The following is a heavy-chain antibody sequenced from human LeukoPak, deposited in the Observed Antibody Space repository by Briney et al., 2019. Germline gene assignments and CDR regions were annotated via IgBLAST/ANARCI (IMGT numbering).Heavy chain of an antibody. CDR3: ALGPRMSPGIAAAGPSGYFDY. CDR2: INPNSGGT. Sequence: GASVKVSFKASGYTFTGYYMHWVRQAPGQGLEWMGWINPNSGGTNYAQKFQGRVTMTRDTSISTAYMELSRLRSDDTAVYYCALGPRMSPGIAAAGPSGYFDYWGQGTLVTVSS. J-gene: IGHJ4*02. D-gene: IGHD6-13*01. V-gene: IGHV1-2*02. CDR1: GYTFTGYY.